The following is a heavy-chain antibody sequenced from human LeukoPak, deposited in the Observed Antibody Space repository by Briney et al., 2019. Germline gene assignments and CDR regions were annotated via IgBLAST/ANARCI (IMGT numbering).Heavy chain of an antibody. CDR3: ARARGYNHGPQDYYFDY. J-gene: IGHJ4*02. CDR1: GFTFSSYG. Sequence: GGSLRLSCAASGFTFSSYGMSWVRQAPGKGLEWVSYIRSSSSTMYYADSVKGRFTISRDNAKSSLYLQMSSLRYEDTAVYYCARARGYNHGPQDYYFDYWGQGTLVTVSS. D-gene: IGHD5-18*01. V-gene: IGHV3-48*02. CDR2: IRSSSSTM.